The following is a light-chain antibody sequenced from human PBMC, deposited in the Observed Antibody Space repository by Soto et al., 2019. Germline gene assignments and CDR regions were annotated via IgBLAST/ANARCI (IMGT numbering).Light chain of an antibody. CDR3: QSADSSGTYVV. V-gene: IGLV3-25*03. CDR2: KDS. Sequence: SYELTQPPSVSVSPGQKARITCSGDALPKQYAYWYQQKPGQAPVLVIYKDSERPSGIPERFSGSSSGTTVTLTISGVQAEDEADYYCQSADSSGTYVVFGGRTKVTVL. J-gene: IGLJ2*01. CDR1: ALPKQY.